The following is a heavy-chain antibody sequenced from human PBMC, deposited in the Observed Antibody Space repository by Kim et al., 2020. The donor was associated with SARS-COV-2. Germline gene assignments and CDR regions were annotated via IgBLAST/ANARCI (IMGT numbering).Heavy chain of an antibody. D-gene: IGHD2-21*01. J-gene: IGHJ4*02. CDR3: ARSYFQCGGYLGY. Sequence: GGSLRLSCAASGITFNTYSMNWVRQAPGKGLEWVAYISSSSTTEYYADSVRGRFTISRDNGKNSLYLHMNSLRDEDTAVYYCARSYFQCGGYLGYWGQGT. CDR2: ISSSSTTE. V-gene: IGHV3-48*02. CDR1: GITFNTYS.